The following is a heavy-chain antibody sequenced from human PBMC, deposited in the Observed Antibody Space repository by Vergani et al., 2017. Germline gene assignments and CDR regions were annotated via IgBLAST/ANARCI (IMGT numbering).Heavy chain of an antibody. Sequence: QVQLVQSGAEVKKPGSSVKVSCKASGGTFSSYAISWVRQAPGQGLEWMGGIIPIFGTANYAQKFQGRVTITADESTSTAYMELSSLRSEDTAVYYCARTTRAYCGGDCTXLDYWGQGTLVTVSS. CDR2: IIPIFGTA. J-gene: IGHJ4*02. CDR1: GGTFSSYA. D-gene: IGHD2-21*01. V-gene: IGHV1-69*01. CDR3: ARTTRAYCGGDCTXLDY.